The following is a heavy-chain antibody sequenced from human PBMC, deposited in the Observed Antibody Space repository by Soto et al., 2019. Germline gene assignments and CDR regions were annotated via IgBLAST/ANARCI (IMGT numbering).Heavy chain of an antibody. CDR1: GYTFNTYG. D-gene: IGHD3-3*01. CDR3: ARDWRGAEGFDP. CDR2: IGTHNGDT. V-gene: IGHV1-18*01. J-gene: IGHJ5*02. Sequence: QVQLVQSGPEVKKPGASVKVSCKASGYTFNTYGFSWVRQAPGQGLEWVGWIGTHNGDTTYAQKFQGRVTMTIDTSTTTSYMELSSLTSDDTARYFCARDWRGAEGFDPWGQGTLVTVSS.